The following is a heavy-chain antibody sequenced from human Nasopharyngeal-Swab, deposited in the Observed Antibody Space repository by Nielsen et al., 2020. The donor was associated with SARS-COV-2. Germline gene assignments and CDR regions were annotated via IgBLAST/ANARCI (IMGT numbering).Heavy chain of an antibody. CDR2: IYYSGST. D-gene: IGHD3-10*01. J-gene: IGHJ6*02. CDR3: AREALKELLWFGESSSYYGMDV. V-gene: IGHV4-31*03. CDR1: GGSISSGGYY. Sequence: SETLSLTCTVSGGSISSGGYYWSWIRQHPGKGLEWIGYIYYSGSTYYNPSLKSRVTISVDTSENQFSLKLSSVTAADTAVYYCAREALKELLWFGESSSYYGMDVWGQGTTVTVSS.